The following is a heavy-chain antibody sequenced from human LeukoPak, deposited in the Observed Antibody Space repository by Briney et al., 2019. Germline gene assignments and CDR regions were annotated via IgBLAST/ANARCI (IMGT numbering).Heavy chain of an antibody. V-gene: IGHV3-21*01. Sequence: GGSLRLSCAASGFTFSSYSMNWVRQAPGKGLEWGSSISSSSSYIYYADSVKGRFTISRDNAKNSLYLQMNSLRAEDTAVYYCAREVVGTMVRGATLGNYWGQGTLVTVSS. CDR1: GFTFSSYS. CDR3: AREVVGTMVRGATLGNY. CDR2: ISSSSSYI. J-gene: IGHJ4*02. D-gene: IGHD3-10*01.